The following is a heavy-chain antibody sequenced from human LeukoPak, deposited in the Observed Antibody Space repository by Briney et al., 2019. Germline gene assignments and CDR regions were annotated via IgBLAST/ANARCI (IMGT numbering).Heavy chain of an antibody. CDR2: ISSSSSYI. V-gene: IGHV3-21*01. CDR3: ARGDDFWSGYYPPFDY. D-gene: IGHD3-3*01. J-gene: IGHJ4*02. Sequence: GGSLRLSCAASEFSFSIYGISWVRQAPGKGLEWVSSISSSSSYIYYADSVKGRFTISRDNAKNSLYLQMNSLRAEDTAVYYCARGDDFWSGYYPPFDYWGQGTLVTVSS. CDR1: EFSFSIYG.